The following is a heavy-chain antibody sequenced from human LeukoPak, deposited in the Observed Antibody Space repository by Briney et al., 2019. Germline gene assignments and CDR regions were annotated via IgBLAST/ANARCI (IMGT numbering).Heavy chain of an antibody. CDR2: IYYSGST. V-gene: IGHV4-39*01. CDR3: AAPRSGYSQFDY. D-gene: IGHD3-3*01. Sequence: SETLSLTCTVSGGSSGSSSYYWGWIRQPPGKGLEWIGTIYYSGSTYYNPSLKSRLTISVDTSKNQFSLKLSSVTAADTAVYYCAAPRSGYSQFDYWGQGTLVTVSS. CDR1: GGSSGSSSYY. J-gene: IGHJ4*02.